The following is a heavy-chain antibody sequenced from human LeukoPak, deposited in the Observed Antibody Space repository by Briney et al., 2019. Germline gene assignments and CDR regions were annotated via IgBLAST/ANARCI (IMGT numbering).Heavy chain of an antibody. D-gene: IGHD3-10*01. CDR1: GFTFSSYF. CDR2: ISYYGSNK. Sequence: GGSLRLSCAACGFTFSSYFMHWVRQAPGKGLEGVAVISYYGSNKYYTDSVKGLFTISRDNSKNTLYLQIKSLIAGDTAVYYCAKDPGDDYYGSGCWGQGTMVTVSS. CDR3: AKDPGDDYYGSGC. J-gene: IGHJ4*02. V-gene: IGHV3-30*18.